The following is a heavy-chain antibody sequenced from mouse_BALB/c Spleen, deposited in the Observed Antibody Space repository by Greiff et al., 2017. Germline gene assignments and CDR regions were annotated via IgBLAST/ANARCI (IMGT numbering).Heavy chain of an antibody. Sequence: EVQVVESGGDLVKPGGSLKLSCAASGFTFSSYGMSWVRQTPDKRLEWVATISSGGSYTYYPDSVKGRFTISRDNAKNTLYLQMSSLRSEDTAMYYCARQIYDYGYYYAMDYWGQGTSVTVSS. D-gene: IGHD2-4*01. J-gene: IGHJ4*01. CDR2: ISSGGSYT. V-gene: IGHV5-6*01. CDR1: GFTFSSYG. CDR3: ARQIYDYGYYYAMDY.